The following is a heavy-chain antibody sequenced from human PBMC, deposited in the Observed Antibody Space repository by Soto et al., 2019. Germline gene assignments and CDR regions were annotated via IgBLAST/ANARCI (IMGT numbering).Heavy chain of an antibody. J-gene: IGHJ4*02. CDR2: IWYDGSNK. V-gene: IGHV3-33*01. D-gene: IGHD4-17*01. Sequence: QVQLVESGGGVVQPGRSLTLSCAASGFTFSSYGMHWVRQAPGKGLEWVAVIWYDGSNKWYADSVKGRFTISRDNSKNTLFLQMISLRAEDTAVYYCARAGADYGDNWVSNDWGQGTLVTVSS. CDR1: GFTFSSYG. CDR3: ARAGADYGDNWVSND.